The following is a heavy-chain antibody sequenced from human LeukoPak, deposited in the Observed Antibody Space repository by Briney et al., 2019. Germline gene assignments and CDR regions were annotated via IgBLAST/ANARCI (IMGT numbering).Heavy chain of an antibody. V-gene: IGHV1-18*01. CDR3: ARPRGYDFWSGYYTGKYYFDY. Sequence: GASVKVSCKASGYTFTSYGISWVRQAPGQGLEWMGWISAYNGNTNYAQKLRGRVTMTTDTSTSTAYMELRSLRSDDTAVYYCARPRGYDFWSGYYTGKYYFDYWGQGTLVTVSS. D-gene: IGHD3-3*01. J-gene: IGHJ4*02. CDR1: GYTFTSYG. CDR2: ISAYNGNT.